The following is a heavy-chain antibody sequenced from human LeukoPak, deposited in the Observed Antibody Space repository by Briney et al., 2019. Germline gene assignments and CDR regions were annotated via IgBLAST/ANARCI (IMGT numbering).Heavy chain of an antibody. D-gene: IGHD1-26*01. V-gene: IGHV1-69*05. CDR3: AREAGVGATVY. J-gene: IGHJ4*02. Sequence: GASVKVSCKASGGTFSSYAISWVRKAPGQGLEWMGRIIPIFGTANYAQKFQGRVTITTDESTSTAYMELSSLRSEDTAVYYCAREAGVGATVYWGQGTLVTVSS. CDR1: GGTFSSYA. CDR2: IIPIFGTA.